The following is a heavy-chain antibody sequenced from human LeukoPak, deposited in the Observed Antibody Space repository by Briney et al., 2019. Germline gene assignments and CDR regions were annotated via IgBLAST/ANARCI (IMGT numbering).Heavy chain of an antibody. Sequence: GGSLRLSCAASGFTVSSNYMNWVRQAPGKGLEWVSIIYSSGRTYYADSVKGRFTISRDNSKNTLYLQMNSLRAEDTAVYYCARDYCSGGNCYSGYFDFWGQGTTVTVSS. D-gene: IGHD2-15*01. CDR2: IYSSGRT. V-gene: IGHV3-53*01. CDR3: ARDYCSGGNCYSGYFDF. CDR1: GFTVSSNY. J-gene: IGHJ4*03.